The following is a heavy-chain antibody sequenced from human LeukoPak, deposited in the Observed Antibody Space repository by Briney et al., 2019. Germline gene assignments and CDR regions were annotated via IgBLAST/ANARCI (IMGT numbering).Heavy chain of an antibody. CDR1: GGSISNFY. D-gene: IGHD5-18*01. CDR2: IYYSGST. V-gene: IGHV4-59*01. Sequence: PSETLSLTCTVCGGSISNFYWSWIRQPPGKGLEWIGYIYYSGSTNYNPSLKSRVTISVDTSKNQFSLKLSSATASDTAVYYSARGYSYGHYYYYYYMDVWGKGTAVTVSS. CDR3: ARGYSYGHYYYYYYMDV. J-gene: IGHJ6*03.